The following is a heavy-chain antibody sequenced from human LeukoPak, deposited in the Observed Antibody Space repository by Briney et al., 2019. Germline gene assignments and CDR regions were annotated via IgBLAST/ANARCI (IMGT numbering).Heavy chain of an antibody. Sequence: GALRLSFAASGFTVSSNYMNWVPQAPGKGLEWVSVIYSGGNTYYADAVKARCTISSSNAKNTLYLQMHSLRAEDTDVYYCVGRDDSSGYYRGGVDYWGQGTLVTVSS. CDR3: VGRDDSSGYYRGGVDY. J-gene: IGHJ4*02. D-gene: IGHD3-22*01. V-gene: IGHV3-53*01. CDR1: GFTVSSNY. CDR2: IYSGGNT.